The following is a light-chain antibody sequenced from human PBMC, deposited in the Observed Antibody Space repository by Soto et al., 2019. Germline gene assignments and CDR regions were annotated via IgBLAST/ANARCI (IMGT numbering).Light chain of an antibody. CDR2: GNN. J-gene: IGLJ1*01. CDR3: QSYDSSLSGYV. CDR1: SSNIGAGYD. Sequence: QSVLTQPPSVSGAPGQRVTISCTGSSSNIGAGYDVHWYQQLPGTAPKLLIYGNNNRPSGVPDRFSGSKSDTSASLAITGLQAVDEADYYCQSYDSSLSGYVFGTGTKVTVL. V-gene: IGLV1-40*01.